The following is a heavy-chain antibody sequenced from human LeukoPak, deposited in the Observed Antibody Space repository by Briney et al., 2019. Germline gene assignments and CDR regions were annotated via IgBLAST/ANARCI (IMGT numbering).Heavy chain of an antibody. Sequence: GGSLRLPCAASGFTFSSYAMSWVRQAPGKGLEWVSAISGSGGSTYYADSVKGRFTISRDNSKNTLYLQMNSLRAEDTAVYYCAKLTVYDFWSGYYMAPLTRYYFDYWGQGTLVTVSS. CDR2: ISGSGGST. CDR3: AKLTVYDFWSGYYMAPLTRYYFDY. J-gene: IGHJ4*02. CDR1: GFTFSSYA. D-gene: IGHD3-3*01. V-gene: IGHV3-23*01.